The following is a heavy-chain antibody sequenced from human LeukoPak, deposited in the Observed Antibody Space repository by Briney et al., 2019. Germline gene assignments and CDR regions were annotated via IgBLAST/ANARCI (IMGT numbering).Heavy chain of an antibody. D-gene: IGHD3-10*01. CDR2: ISSSGSTI. CDR1: GFTFSDYY. V-gene: IGHV3-11*01. Sequence: GGSLRLSCAASGFTFSDYYMSWIRQAPGKGLEWVSYISSSGSTIYYADSVKGRFTISRDNAKNSLYLQMNSLRAEDTAVYYCAKDTMVRGVTPYYFDYWGQGTLVTVSS. CDR3: AKDTMVRGVTPYYFDY. J-gene: IGHJ4*02.